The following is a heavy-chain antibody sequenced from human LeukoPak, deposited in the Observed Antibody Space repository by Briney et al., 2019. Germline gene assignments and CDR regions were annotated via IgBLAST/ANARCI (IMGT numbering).Heavy chain of an antibody. V-gene: IGHV3-48*01. D-gene: IGHD5-18*01. CDR2: ISSSSSTI. CDR3: ARDMVMDY. CDR1: GFTFSSYS. J-gene: IGHJ4*02. Sequence: GGSLRLSCAASGFTFSSYSMNWVRQAPGKGLEWVSYISSSSSTIYYADSVKGRFTISRDNAKNSLYLQMNSLRAEDTAVYYCARDMVMDYWGQGTLFTVPS.